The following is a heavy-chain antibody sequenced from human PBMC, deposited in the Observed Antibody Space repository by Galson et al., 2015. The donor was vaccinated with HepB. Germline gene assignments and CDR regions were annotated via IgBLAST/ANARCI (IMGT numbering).Heavy chain of an antibody. CDR2: IWYDGSNK. CDR1: GFTFSSYG. D-gene: IGHD2-2*02. J-gene: IGHJ4*02. CDR3: ARDEGRRDIVVVPAALHIDN. V-gene: IGHV3-33*01. Sequence: SLRLSCAASGFTFSSYGMHWVRQAPGKGLEWVAVIWYDGSNKYYADSVKGRFTISRDNSKNTLYLQMNSLRAEDTAVYYCARDEGRRDIVVVPAALHIDNWGQGTLVTVSS.